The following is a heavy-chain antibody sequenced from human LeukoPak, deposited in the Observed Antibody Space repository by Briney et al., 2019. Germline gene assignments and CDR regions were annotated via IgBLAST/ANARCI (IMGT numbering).Heavy chain of an antibody. CDR3: ARWDRATASTFDY. CDR2: ISAYNGIT. V-gene: IGHV1-18*01. J-gene: IGHJ4*02. Sequence: ASVKVSCTTSGCTFSNYGINWVRQTPGQGLEWMGWISAYNGITDFAQNFQGRVSLTTDTSTGTAYMELRSLRFDDTAVYYCARWDRATASTFDYWGQGTLVTVSS. CDR1: GCTFSNYG. D-gene: IGHD1-26*01.